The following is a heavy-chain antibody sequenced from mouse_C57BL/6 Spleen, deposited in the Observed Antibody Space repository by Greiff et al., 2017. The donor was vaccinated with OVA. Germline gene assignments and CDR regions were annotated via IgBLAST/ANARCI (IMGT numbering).Heavy chain of an antibody. J-gene: IGHJ3*01. CDR2: IDPSDSYT. V-gene: IGHV1-59*01. Sequence: QVQLQQPGAELVRPGTSVKLSCKASGYTFTSYWMHWVKHRPGQGLEWIGVIDPSDSYTNYNQKFKGKATLTVDTSSSTAYMQLSSLTSEDSAVYYCARGDYDEAWFAYWGQGTLVTVSA. CDR1: GYTFTSYW. D-gene: IGHD2-4*01. CDR3: ARGDYDEAWFAY.